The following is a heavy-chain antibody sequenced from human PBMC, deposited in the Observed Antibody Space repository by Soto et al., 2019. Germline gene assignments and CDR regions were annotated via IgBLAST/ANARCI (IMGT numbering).Heavy chain of an antibody. CDR1: GGSVSSGFYY. V-gene: IGHV4-61*01. CDR3: ARVASSIAAGSFDY. CDR2: IYYSGNT. Sequence: PSETLSLTCTVSGGSVSSGFYYWSWIRQPPGKGLEWIGFIYYSGNTNYNPSLKSRVIISVDTSKSQFSLKLSSVTAADTAVYYCARVASSIAAGSFDYWGQGTLVTVSS. D-gene: IGHD6-25*01. J-gene: IGHJ4*02.